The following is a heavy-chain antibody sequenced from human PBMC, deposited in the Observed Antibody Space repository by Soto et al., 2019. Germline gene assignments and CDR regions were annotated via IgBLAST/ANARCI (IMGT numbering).Heavy chain of an antibody. CDR3: ARRVDYVWGSYRYSPSFYY. CDR1: GGSISSYY. J-gene: IGHJ4*02. CDR2: IYYSGST. D-gene: IGHD3-16*02. Sequence: SETLSLTCTVSGGSISSYYWSWIRQPPGKGLEWIGYIYYSGSTNYNPSLKSRVTISVDTSKNQFSLKLSSVTAADTAVYYCARRVDYVWGSYRYSPSFYYWGQGTLVTVS. V-gene: IGHV4-59*08.